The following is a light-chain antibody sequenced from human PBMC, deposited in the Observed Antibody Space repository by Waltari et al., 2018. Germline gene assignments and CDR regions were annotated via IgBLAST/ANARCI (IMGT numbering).Light chain of an antibody. Sequence: QLVLPQSPSASASLGASVKLTCTLSSGYSSNIIAWLQQKPEKGPRYLMKVNSDGSHSKGDEIPDRFSGSSSGAERYLTISTVQSEDEADYYCQTGGHGTWVFGGGTKLTVL. CDR1: SGYSSNI. CDR3: QTGGHGTWV. J-gene: IGLJ3*02. V-gene: IGLV4-69*01. CDR2: VNSDGSH.